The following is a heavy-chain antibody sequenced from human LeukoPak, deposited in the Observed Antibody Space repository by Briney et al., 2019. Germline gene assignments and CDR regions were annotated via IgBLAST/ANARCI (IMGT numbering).Heavy chain of an antibody. D-gene: IGHD2-2*01. CDR1: GFTFSSYS. J-gene: IGHJ4*02. Sequence: GGSLRLSCAASGFTFSSYSMSWVRQVPGKGLEWVSVIGSGGSGGTSYADSVRGRFTMSRDDSKNTLFLQMNSRRAEDTTVYYCAKRGCDTTTCSYYFDFWGRGPLVTVPS. CDR2: IGSGGSGGT. V-gene: IGHV3-23*01. CDR3: AKRGCDTTTCSYYFDF.